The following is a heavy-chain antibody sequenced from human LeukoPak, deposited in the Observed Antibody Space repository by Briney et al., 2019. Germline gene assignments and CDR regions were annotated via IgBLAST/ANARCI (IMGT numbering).Heavy chain of an antibody. D-gene: IGHD3-9*01. CDR3: ARDGVLRYFDWSTTYYFDY. V-gene: IGHV3-7*01. CDR2: IKQDGSEK. Sequence: PGGSLRLSCAASGFTFSSYWMSWVRQAPGKGLEWVANIKQDGSEKYYVDSVKGRFTISRDNAKNSLYLQMNSLRAEDTAVYYCARDGVLRYFDWSTTYYFDYRGQGTLVTVSS. CDR1: GFTFSSYW. J-gene: IGHJ4*02.